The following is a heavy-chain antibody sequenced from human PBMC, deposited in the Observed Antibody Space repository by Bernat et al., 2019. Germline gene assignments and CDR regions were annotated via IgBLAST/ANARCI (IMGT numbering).Heavy chain of an antibody. J-gene: IGHJ4*02. CDR1: GFTFSSYS. D-gene: IGHD2-15*01. CDR2: ISSDSSTI. Sequence: EVQLVESGGGLVQPGGSLRLSCAASGFTFSSYSMNWVRQAPGKGLEWVSYISSDSSTIYYADSVKGRSSISRDNAKNSLYLQMNSLSAEDTAVYYCAMAGSFFNVVARSCCEYWGQGTLVSVSS. V-gene: IGHV3-48*01. CDR3: AMAGSFFNVVARSCCEY.